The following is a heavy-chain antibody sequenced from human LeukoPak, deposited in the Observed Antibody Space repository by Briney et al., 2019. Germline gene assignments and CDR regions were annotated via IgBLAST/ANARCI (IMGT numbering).Heavy chain of an antibody. CDR2: IYTSGST. CDR3: ARRYYYGSGSYLYGMDV. V-gene: IGHV4-4*07. J-gene: IGHJ6*02. Sequence: PSETLSLTCTVSGGSISSYYWGWIRQPAGKGLEWIGRIYTSGSTNYNPSLKSRVTMSVDTSKNQFSLKLSSVTAADTAVYYCARRYYYGSGSYLYGMDVWGQGTTVTVSS. D-gene: IGHD3-10*01. CDR1: GGSISSYY.